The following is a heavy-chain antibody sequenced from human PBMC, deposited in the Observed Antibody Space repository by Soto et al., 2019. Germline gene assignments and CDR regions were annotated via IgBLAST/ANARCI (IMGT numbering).Heavy chain of an antibody. CDR3: ARDRVESGYPEYFPP. V-gene: IGHV3-53*01. J-gene: IGHJ1*01. CDR2: IYSGGST. CDR1: GFTVSSNY. Sequence: EVQLVESGGGLIQPGGSLRLSCAASGFTVSSNYMSWVRQAPGKGLEWVSVIYSGGSTYYADSVKGRFTISRDNSKNTLYLQMNSLRAEDTAVYYCARDRVESGYPEYFPPLGQGTLVTVSS. D-gene: IGHD3-22*01.